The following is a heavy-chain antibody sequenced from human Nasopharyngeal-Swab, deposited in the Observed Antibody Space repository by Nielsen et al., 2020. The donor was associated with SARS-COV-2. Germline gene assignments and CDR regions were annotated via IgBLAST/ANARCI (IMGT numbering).Heavy chain of an antibody. CDR3: VRDCQWAFDI. CDR1: RFILSDYS. Sequence: GESLKISCAASRFILSDYSMNWVRQAPGKGLQWVCNIRESGTITYYTESVKGRFTVSEDKAKNSMYLLMNSLKDEDTAMYYCVRDCQWAFDIWGLGTMVTVSS. CDR2: IRESGTIT. D-gene: IGHD1-26*01. V-gene: IGHV3-48*02. J-gene: IGHJ3*02.